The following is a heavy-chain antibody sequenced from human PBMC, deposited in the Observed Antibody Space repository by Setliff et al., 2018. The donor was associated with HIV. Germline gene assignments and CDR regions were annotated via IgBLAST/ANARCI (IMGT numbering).Heavy chain of an antibody. CDR1: GDSIDRSNFF. D-gene: IGHD6-19*01. CDR2: IYYSGNT. V-gene: IGHV4-39*01. J-gene: IGHJ4*02. CDR3: ARQFRYPNRAVAGVDY. Sequence: PSETLSLTCTVSGDSIDRSNFFWTWIRQHPGKGLEWIGYIYYSGNTYYNPSLKSRVTISVDTSKNQFSLKLSSVTAADTAIYFCARQFRYPNRAVAGVDYWGQGTLVTVSS.